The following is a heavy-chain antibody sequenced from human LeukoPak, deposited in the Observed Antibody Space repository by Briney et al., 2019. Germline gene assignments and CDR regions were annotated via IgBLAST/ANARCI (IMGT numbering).Heavy chain of an antibody. D-gene: IGHD3-22*01. Sequence: PSETLSLTCTVSGGSISSGVYYWSWIRQPPGKGLEWIGYIYYSGSTYYNPSLKSRVTISVDTSKNQFSLKLSSVTAADTAVYYCAVSSDRYNWFDPWGQGTLVTVSS. CDR3: AVSSDRYNWFDP. V-gene: IGHV4-30-4*01. J-gene: IGHJ5*02. CDR2: IYYSGST. CDR1: GGSISSGVYY.